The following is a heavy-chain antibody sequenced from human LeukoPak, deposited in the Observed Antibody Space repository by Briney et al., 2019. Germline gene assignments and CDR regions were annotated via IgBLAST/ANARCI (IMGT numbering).Heavy chain of an antibody. CDR2: IIAYNEKT. J-gene: IGHJ6*04. D-gene: IGHD3-10*01. CDR3: ARYSGIILVRGVRFRENDHYDMDV. Sequence: AAVKVSFKASGYAFSNYGISWGRAAPGEGVGWRGWIIAYNEKTNYTESLQDRVTMTTYSSPNTAYMELRSLRSDDTAVYYCARYSGIILVRGVRFRENDHYDMDVWGKGTTVTVSS. V-gene: IGHV1-18*04. CDR1: GYAFSNYG.